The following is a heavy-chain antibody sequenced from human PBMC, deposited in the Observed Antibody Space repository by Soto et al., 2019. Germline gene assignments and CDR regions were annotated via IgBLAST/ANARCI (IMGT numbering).Heavy chain of an antibody. CDR1: GGSISSGGYS. Sequence: SETLSLTCAVSGGSISSGGYSWSWIRQPPGKGLEWIGNMYYSGNTYYNPSLKSRVTISGDTSNNQFSLKLSSVTAADTALYYCTRVHYDILNGHLFRMDVWGQGTTVTVSS. D-gene: IGHD3-9*01. V-gene: IGHV4-30-2*03. J-gene: IGHJ6*02. CDR3: TRVHYDILNGHLFRMDV. CDR2: MYYSGNT.